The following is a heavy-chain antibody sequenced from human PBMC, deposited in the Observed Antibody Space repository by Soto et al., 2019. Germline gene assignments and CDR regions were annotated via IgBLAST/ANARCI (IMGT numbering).Heavy chain of an antibody. J-gene: IGHJ6*02. V-gene: IGHV3-13*05. CDR1: GFSFRDYD. CDR3: ARAYLGRLPRRADYYYAMDV. D-gene: IGHD1-26*01. Sequence: EVQLVESGGGSVQPGESLRLSCAASGFSFRDYDMHWVRQPTGKGLEWVSGLGAADDPYYVASVKGRFSVSRYNAQNSLYLQMNNLRVDDTAVYFCARAYLGRLPRRADYYYAMDVWGRGTTVTVSS. CDR2: LGAADDP.